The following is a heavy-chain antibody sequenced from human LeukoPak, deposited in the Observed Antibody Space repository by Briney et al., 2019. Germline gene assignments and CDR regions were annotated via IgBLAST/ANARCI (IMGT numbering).Heavy chain of an antibody. CDR1: GYTFNSYG. D-gene: IGHD2-15*01. V-gene: IGHV1-18*01. CDR3: ARDRCSGGSCYPTYNWFDP. CDR2: ISAYNGHT. Sequence: ASVKVSCKASGYTFNSYGISWVRQAPGQGLEWMGWISAYNGHTNYAQKFQGRVTMTTDTSTSTAYMDLRSLRSDDTAVYYCARDRCSGGSCYPTYNWFDPWGQGTLVTVSS. J-gene: IGHJ5*02.